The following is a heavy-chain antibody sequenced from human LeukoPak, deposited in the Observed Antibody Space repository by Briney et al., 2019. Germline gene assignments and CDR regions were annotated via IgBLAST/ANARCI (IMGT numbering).Heavy chain of an antibody. J-gene: IGHJ5*02. CDR2: INPNSGGT. D-gene: IGHD2-21*01. CDR1: GYTFTSYD. V-gene: IGHV1-2*02. Sequence: ASVNVSCKASGYTFTSYDINWVRQAPGQGLEWMGWINPNSGGTNYAQKFQGRVTMTRDTSISTAYMELSRLRSDDTAVYYCARDEGHLYSPDHSIWFDPWGQGTLVTVSS. CDR3: ARDEGHLYSPDHSIWFDP.